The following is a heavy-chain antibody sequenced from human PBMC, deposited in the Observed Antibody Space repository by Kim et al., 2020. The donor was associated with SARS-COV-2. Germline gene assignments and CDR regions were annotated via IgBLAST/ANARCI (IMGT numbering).Heavy chain of an antibody. CDR2: IYYSGST. CDR3: ARGPTRLRWFGDSTGYFDY. J-gene: IGHJ4*02. Sequence: SETLSLTCTVSGGSISSSSYYWGWIRQPPGKGLEWIGSIYYSGSTYYNPSLKSRVTISVDTSKNQFSLKLSSVTAADTAAYYCARGPTRLRWFGDSTGYFDYWGQGTLVTVSS. V-gene: IGHV4-39*01. D-gene: IGHD3-10*01. CDR1: GGSISSSSYY.